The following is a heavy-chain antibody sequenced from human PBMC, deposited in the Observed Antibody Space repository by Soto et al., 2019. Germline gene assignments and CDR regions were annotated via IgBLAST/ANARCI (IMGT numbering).Heavy chain of an antibody. Sequence: PSETLSLTCTVSGGSFTNYYWSWIRQPPGRGLEWIGYIYNTGSTNYNPSLKSRVTISVDTSKNQFSLKLSSVTAADTAVYYCASRNYYGSGSYHYYFDYWGQGTLVTFSS. V-gene: IGHV4-59*08. D-gene: IGHD3-10*01. CDR2: IYNTGST. CDR3: ASRNYYGSGSYHYYFDY. J-gene: IGHJ4*02. CDR1: GGSFTNYY.